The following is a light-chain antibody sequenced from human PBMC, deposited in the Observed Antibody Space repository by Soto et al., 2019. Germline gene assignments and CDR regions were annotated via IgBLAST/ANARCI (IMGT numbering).Light chain of an antibody. V-gene: IGLV2-14*03. J-gene: IGLJ2*01. CDR3: SSYTSSSSPVV. CDR1: SSDVGSYNY. CDR2: DVS. Sequence: QSALTQPASVSGSPGQSITIPCTGTSSDVGSYNYVSWYQQHPGKAPKLMVYDVSNRPSGVSTRFSGSKSGNTASLTISGLLAEDEADYYCSSYTSSSSPVVFGGGTKLTVL.